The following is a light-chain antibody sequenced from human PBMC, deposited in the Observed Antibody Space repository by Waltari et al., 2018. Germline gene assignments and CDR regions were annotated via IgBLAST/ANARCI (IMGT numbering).Light chain of an antibody. CDR1: SSDVGASN. Sequence: QSALTQPPSASGSPGQSVTISCTGTSSDVGASNSWYQQHPGKAPKLMIYEVTKRPSGVPDRFSGSKSGNTASLTVSGLQAEDEADYYCSSYADNTWIFGGGTKLTVL. V-gene: IGLV2-8*01. CDR2: EVT. CDR3: SSYADNTWI. J-gene: IGLJ2*01.